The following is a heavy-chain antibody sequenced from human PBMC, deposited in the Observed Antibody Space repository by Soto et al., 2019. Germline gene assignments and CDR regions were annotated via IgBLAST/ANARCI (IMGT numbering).Heavy chain of an antibody. J-gene: IGHJ4*02. Sequence: GESLKISCNGSGYSFAGYWITWVRQKPGKGLEWMGRIDPSDSQTYYSPSFRGHVTISATKSITTVFLQWSSLRASDTAMYYCARQIYDSDTGPNFQYSFDSWGQGTPVTVSS. D-gene: IGHD3-22*01. CDR3: ARQIYDSDTGPNFQYSFDS. V-gene: IGHV5-10-1*01. CDR1: GYSFAGYW. CDR2: IDPSDSQT.